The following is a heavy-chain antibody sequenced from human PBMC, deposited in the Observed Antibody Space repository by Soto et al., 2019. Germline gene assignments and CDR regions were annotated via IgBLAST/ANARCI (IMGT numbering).Heavy chain of an antibody. D-gene: IGHD2-2*02. J-gene: IGHJ6*03. V-gene: IGHV4-34*01. CDR3: ARVYTNFYYMDV. CDR1: GGSFSGYY. Sequence: SETLSLTCAVYGGSFSGYYWSWIRQPPGKGLEWIGEINHSGSTNYNPSLKSRVTISVDTSKNQFSLKLSSVTAADTAVYYCARVYTNFYYMDVWGKGTTVTVSS. CDR2: INHSGST.